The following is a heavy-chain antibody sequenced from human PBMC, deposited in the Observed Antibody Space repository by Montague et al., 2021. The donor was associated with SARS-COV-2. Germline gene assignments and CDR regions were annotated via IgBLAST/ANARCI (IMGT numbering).Heavy chain of an antibody. Sequence: CAISGDSVSSYSADRRCTRLYPSNGLEWQGRTYYRTKRYSDYAPSVRGRLTVNPDASKNEFSLELNYVTPEDTAVYYCVRYSGWFYFDFWGQGTLVTVSS. CDR1: GDSVSSYSAD. CDR2: TYYRTKRYS. V-gene: IGHV6-1*01. CDR3: VRYSGWFYFDF. D-gene: IGHD6-19*01. J-gene: IGHJ4*02.